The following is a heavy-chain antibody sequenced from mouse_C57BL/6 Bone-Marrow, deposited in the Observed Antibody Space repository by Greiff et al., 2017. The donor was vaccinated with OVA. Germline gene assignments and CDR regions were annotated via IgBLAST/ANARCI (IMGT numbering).Heavy chain of an antibody. V-gene: IGHV1-42*01. Sequence: EVQLQQSGPELVKPGASVKISCKASGYSFTGYYMNWVKQSPEKSLEWIGEINPSTGGTTYNQKFKAKATLTVDKSSSTAYMQLKSLTSEDSAVYYCARWGYYGSSLFAYWGQGTLVTVSA. J-gene: IGHJ3*01. D-gene: IGHD1-1*01. CDR2: INPSTGGT. CDR3: ARWGYYGSSLFAY. CDR1: GYSFTGYY.